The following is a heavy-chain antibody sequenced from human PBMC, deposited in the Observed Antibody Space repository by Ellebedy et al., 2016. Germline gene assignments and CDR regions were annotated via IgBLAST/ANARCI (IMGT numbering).Heavy chain of an antibody. D-gene: IGHD3-10*01. Sequence: GGSLRLXXAASGFRLSNYGMYWVRQAPGKGLEWVAVIWFDGNKEYYADSVKGRFTISRDNSNNTLYLEMKSLRGEDTAVYYCARRTRSIPRDENQLLSRYYYHMDVWGKGTTVTVSS. CDR1: GFRLSNYG. J-gene: IGHJ6*03. CDR2: IWFDGNKE. CDR3: ARRTRSIPRDENQLLSRYYYHMDV. V-gene: IGHV3-33*07.